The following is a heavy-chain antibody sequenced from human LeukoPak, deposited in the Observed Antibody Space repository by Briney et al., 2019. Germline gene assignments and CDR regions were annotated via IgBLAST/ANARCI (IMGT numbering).Heavy chain of an antibody. Sequence: GGSLRLSCAAYGFTFSSYAMHWVRQAPGKGLEYVSAISSNGGSTYYANSVKGRFTISRDNSKNTLYLQMGSLRAEDMAVYYCARGKPEGDYYFDYWGQGTLVTVSS. J-gene: IGHJ4*02. CDR1: GFTFSSYA. CDR2: ISSNGGST. D-gene: IGHD1-14*01. V-gene: IGHV3-64*01. CDR3: ARGKPEGDYYFDY.